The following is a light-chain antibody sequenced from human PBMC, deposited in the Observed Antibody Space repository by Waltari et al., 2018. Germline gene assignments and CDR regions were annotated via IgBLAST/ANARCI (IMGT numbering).Light chain of an antibody. CDR3: QHYLRLPVT. Sequence: EIVLTQSPVTLSLSPGESATLSCRTSQSVTRALAWYQQKPGQAPRPLIYGASNRATSIPDRFSGSGSGTDFSLTISSLEPEDFAVYYCQHYLRLPVTFGQGTKVEVK. V-gene: IGKV3-20*01. CDR2: GAS. CDR1: QSVTRA. J-gene: IGKJ1*01.